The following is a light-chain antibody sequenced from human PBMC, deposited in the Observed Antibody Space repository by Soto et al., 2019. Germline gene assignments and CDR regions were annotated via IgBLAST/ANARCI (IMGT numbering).Light chain of an antibody. Sequence: DIQMTQSPSTLSGSVGDRVTITCRASQTISSWLAWYQQKPGEAPKLLIYKASSLESGVPSRFSGSGSGTEFTLTISSLQPDDFATYYCQQYNSYLTFGPGTKVDIK. J-gene: IGKJ3*01. V-gene: IGKV1-5*03. CDR2: KAS. CDR3: QQYNSYLT. CDR1: QTISSW.